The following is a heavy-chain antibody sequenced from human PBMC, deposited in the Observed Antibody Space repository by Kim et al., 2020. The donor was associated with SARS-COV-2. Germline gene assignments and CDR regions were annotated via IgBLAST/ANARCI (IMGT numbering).Heavy chain of an antibody. CDR3: ARTDYKDVDIVATIGSHAFDI. Sequence: SETLSLTCTVSGGSISSSSYYWGWIHQPPGKGLEWIGSIYYSGSTYYNPSLKSRVTISVDTSKNQFSLKLSSVTAADTAVYYCARTDYKDVDIVATIGSHAFDIWGQGTMVTVSS. J-gene: IGHJ3*02. D-gene: IGHD5-12*01. V-gene: IGHV4-39*01. CDR2: IYYSGST. CDR1: GGSISSSSYY.